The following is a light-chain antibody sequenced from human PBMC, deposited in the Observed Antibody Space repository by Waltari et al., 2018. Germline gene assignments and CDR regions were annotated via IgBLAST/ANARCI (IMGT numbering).Light chain of an antibody. CDR2: AAS. CDR3: QHSYISPWT. Sequence: DIQMTQSPSSLSASVGDRVTITCRASKAIDIYLNWYQHKVGKAPKLLVFAASNLQSGVPTRFSGSGSGTEFTLTINSLQPEDVATYYCQHSYISPWTFGQGTKVQF. CDR1: KAIDIY. V-gene: IGKV1-39*01. J-gene: IGKJ1*01.